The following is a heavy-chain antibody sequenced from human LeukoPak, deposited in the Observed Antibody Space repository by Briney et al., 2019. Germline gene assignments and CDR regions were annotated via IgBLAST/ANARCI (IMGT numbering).Heavy chain of an antibody. D-gene: IGHD6-19*01. Sequence: ASVKVSCKASGYTFTSYYIHWVRQAPGQGLEWMAMINPSGATTTYAQNFQGRVTMTRDTSTRTAYMELSSLRSEDTAVYYCAKEGNSGWVPKYWGQGTLVTVSS. V-gene: IGHV1-46*01. CDR3: AKEGNSGWVPKY. CDR1: GYTFTSYY. J-gene: IGHJ4*02. CDR2: INPSGATT.